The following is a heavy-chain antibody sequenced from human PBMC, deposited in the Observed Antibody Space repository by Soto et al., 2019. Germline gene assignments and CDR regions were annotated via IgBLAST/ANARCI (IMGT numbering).Heavy chain of an antibody. V-gene: IGHV4-59*01. CDR3: ARERRGYYGMDV. CDR1: GGSISSYY. CDR2: IYYSGST. J-gene: IGHJ6*02. Sequence: SETLSLTCTVSGGSISSYYWSWIRQPPGKGLEWIGYIYYSGSTNYNPSLKSRVTISVDTSKNQFSLKLSSVTAADTAVYSCARERRGYYGMDVWGQGATVTVSS.